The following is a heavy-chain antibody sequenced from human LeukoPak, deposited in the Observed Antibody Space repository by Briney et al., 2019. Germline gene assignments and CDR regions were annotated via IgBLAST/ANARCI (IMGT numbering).Heavy chain of an antibody. D-gene: IGHD6-13*01. Sequence: GGSLRLSCAASGFTFDDYAMHWVRQAPGKGLEWVSGISWNSGSIGYADSVKGRFTISRDNAKNSLYLQMNSLRAEDTALYYCAKDIGGSQDYYYGMDVWGQGTTVTVSS. CDR1: GFTFDDYA. CDR3: AKDIGGSQDYYYGMDV. J-gene: IGHJ6*02. V-gene: IGHV3-9*01. CDR2: ISWNSGSI.